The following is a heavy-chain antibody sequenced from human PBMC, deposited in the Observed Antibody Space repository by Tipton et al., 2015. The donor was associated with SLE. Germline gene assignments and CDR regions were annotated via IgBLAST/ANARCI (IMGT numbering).Heavy chain of an antibody. Sequence: VQLVQSGAEVRKPGESLKISCKGSGYRFASYWIAWVRQVPGKGLEWMGIIYPGDSDTRYSPSFQGQVTISVDKSISTAYLQWSSLRASYTAIYFCARPKYSTSWYPFDYWGQGTLVTVSA. CDR3: ARPKYSTSWYPFDY. D-gene: IGHD6-19*01. J-gene: IGHJ4*02. CDR2: IYPGDSDT. CDR1: GYRFASYW. V-gene: IGHV5-51*03.